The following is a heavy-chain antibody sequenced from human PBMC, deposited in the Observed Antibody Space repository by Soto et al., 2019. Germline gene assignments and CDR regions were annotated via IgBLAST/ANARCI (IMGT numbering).Heavy chain of an antibody. Sequence: ASETLSLTCTVSGGSISSYYWSWIRQPPGKGLEWIGYIYYSGSTNYNPSLKSRVTISVDTSKNQFSLKLSSVTAADTAVYYCARQIAARPQYYYYYYYMDVWGKGTTVTVSS. J-gene: IGHJ6*03. V-gene: IGHV4-59*08. CDR3: ARQIAARPQYYYYYYYMDV. CDR1: GGSISSYY. D-gene: IGHD6-6*01. CDR2: IYYSGST.